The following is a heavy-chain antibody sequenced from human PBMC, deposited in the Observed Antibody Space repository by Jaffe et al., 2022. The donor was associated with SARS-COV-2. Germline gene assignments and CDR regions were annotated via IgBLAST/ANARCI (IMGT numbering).Heavy chain of an antibody. CDR1: GGSISSSSYY. Sequence: QLQLQESGPGLVKPSETLSLTCTVSGGSISSSSYYWGWIRQPPGKGLEWIGSIYYSGSTYYNPSLKSRVTISVDTSKNQFSLKLSSVTAADTAVYYCARPMITFGGVIVDQGLQRAFDIWGQGTMVTVSS. V-gene: IGHV4-39*01. CDR2: IYYSGST. CDR3: ARPMITFGGVIVDQGLQRAFDI. D-gene: IGHD3-16*02. J-gene: IGHJ3*02.